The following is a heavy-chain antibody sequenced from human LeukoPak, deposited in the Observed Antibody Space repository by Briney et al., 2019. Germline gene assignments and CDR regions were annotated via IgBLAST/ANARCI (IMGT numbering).Heavy chain of an antibody. V-gene: IGHV1-69*13. Sequence: ASVKVSCKASGGTFSSYAISWVRQAPGQGLEWMGGIIPIFGTANYAQKFQGRVTITADESTSTAYMELSSLRSEDTAVYYCARLAVDYYDSSGYYSGAFDIWGQGTMVTVSS. CDR2: IIPIFGTA. D-gene: IGHD3-22*01. CDR1: GGTFSSYA. J-gene: IGHJ3*02. CDR3: ARLAVDYYDSSGYYSGAFDI.